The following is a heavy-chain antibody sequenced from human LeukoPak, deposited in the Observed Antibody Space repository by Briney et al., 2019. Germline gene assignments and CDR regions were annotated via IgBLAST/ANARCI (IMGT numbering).Heavy chain of an antibody. CDR2: IIPIFGTA. J-gene: IGHJ6*02. V-gene: IGHV1-69*13. CDR1: GGTFSSYA. Sequence: SVKGSCKASGGTFSSYAISWVRQAPGQGLEWMGGIIPIFGTANYAQKFQGRVTITAGESTSTAYMELSSLRSEDTAVYYCAMGTMVSGFYYYYGMDVWGQGTTVTVSS. CDR3: AMGTMVSGFYYYYGMDV. D-gene: IGHD3-10*01.